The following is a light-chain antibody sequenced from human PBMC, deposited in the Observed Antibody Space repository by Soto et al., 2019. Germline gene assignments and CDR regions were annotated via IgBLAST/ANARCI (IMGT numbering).Light chain of an antibody. Sequence: QSVLTQPPSVSAAPGQKVTVSCSGSRSNIGNNYVSWYQHLPGTAPKLLIYDNDKRPSGIPDRFSASKSGTSATLGITGLQTGDEADYYCSSYSSSTTRYLFGTGTKVTVL. CDR2: DND. CDR3: SSYSSSTTRYL. J-gene: IGLJ1*01. CDR1: RSNIGNNY. V-gene: IGLV1-51*01.